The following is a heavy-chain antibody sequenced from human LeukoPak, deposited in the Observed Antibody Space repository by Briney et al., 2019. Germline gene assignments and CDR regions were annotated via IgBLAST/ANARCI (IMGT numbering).Heavy chain of an antibody. V-gene: IGHV4-39*07. CDR2: IYYSGNT. CDR3: ARVGYCSHGSCLRLDWYFDL. CDR1: GGSLSSNNYY. J-gene: IGHJ2*01. D-gene: IGHD2-15*01. Sequence: PSETLSLTCIVSGGSLSSNNYYWGWIRQPPGKGLEWIGSIYYSGNTYYNPSLKSRVTISVDRSKNQFSLKLSSVTAADTAVYYCARVGYCSHGSCLRLDWYFDLWGRGTLVTVSS.